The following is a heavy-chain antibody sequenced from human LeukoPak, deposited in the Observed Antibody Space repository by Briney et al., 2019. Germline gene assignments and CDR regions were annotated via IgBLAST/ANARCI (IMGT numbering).Heavy chain of an antibody. J-gene: IGHJ4*02. CDR1: GGSISSGGYY. CDR3: ARVGGSSYYDSSGYYDY. Sequence: SQTLSLTCTVSGGSISSGGYYWSWIRQHPGKGLEWIGYIYYSGSTYYNPSLKSRVTISVDTSKNQFSLKLSSVTAADTAVYYCARVGGSSYYDSSGYYDYWGQGTLVTVSS. V-gene: IGHV4-31*03. CDR2: IYYSGST. D-gene: IGHD3-22*01.